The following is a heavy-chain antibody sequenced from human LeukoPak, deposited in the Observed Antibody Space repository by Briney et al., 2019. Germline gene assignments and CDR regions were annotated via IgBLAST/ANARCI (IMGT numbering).Heavy chain of an antibody. CDR2: VYYGGST. CDR3: ARGPMLRSGSYHFDY. J-gene: IGHJ4*02. Sequence: PSETLSLTCTVSGGSISTTNYYWGWIRQSPGKGLEWFGCVYYGGSTYYNPSLKSRVTISVDTSQNQFSLQLTSVTAADTAVYYCARGPMLRSGSYHFDYWGQGTLVTVSS. CDR1: GGSISTTNYY. V-gene: IGHV4-39*07. D-gene: IGHD1-26*01.